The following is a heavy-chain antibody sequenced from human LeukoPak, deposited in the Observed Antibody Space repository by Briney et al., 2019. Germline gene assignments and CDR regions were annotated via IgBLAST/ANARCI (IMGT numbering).Heavy chain of an antibody. CDR1: GGSISSGDYY. J-gene: IGHJ4*02. V-gene: IGHV4-30-4*01. CDR3: ARGGGYSYGYYLDY. CDR2: IYYSGST. Sequence: ASQTLSLTCTVSGGSISSGDYYWSWIRQPPGKGLEWIGYIYYSGSTYYNPSLKSRVTISVDTSKNQFSLKLSSVTAADTAVYYCARGGGYSYGYYLDYWGQGTLVTVSS. D-gene: IGHD5-18*01.